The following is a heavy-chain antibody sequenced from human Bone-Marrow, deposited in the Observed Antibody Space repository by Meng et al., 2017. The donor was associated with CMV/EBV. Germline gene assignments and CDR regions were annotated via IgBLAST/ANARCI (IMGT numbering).Heavy chain of an antibody. J-gene: IGHJ6*02. V-gene: IGHV1-8*01. Sequence: ASVKVSCKASGYTFSYYDIIWVRQASGQGLEWVGWMNPNRGNTAYAQKFQGRVTMTRDTSTSIAYMELSSLRSEDTAVYYCARGTVTTWGPFPYYYYGMDVWGQGTTVTVSS. CDR1: GYTFSYYD. D-gene: IGHD4-17*01. CDR3: ARGTVTTWGPFPYYYYGMDV. CDR2: MNPNRGNT.